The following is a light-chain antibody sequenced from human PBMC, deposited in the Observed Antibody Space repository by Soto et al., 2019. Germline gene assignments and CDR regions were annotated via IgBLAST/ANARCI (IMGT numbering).Light chain of an antibody. CDR3: QQYNKWPLA. CDR1: ESVSSN. Sequence: IVMRQSPATLSVSPGESATLFCRASESVSSNLAWYQQKPGQAPMLLIYGASTRATGIPARFSGSGSGTEFTLTNSSLQSEDLAIYHCQQYNKWPLAFGQGTKVEIK. J-gene: IGKJ1*01. V-gene: IGKV3-15*01. CDR2: GAS.